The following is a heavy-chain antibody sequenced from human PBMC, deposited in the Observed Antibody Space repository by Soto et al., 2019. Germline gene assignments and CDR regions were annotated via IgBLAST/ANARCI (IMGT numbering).Heavy chain of an antibody. J-gene: IGHJ4*02. CDR3: AKGPSGYSYGYGFDY. V-gene: IGHV3-23*01. D-gene: IGHD5-18*01. CDR1: GFTFSSYA. CDR2: ISGSGGST. Sequence: AGGSLRLSCAASGFTFSSYAMSWVRQAPGKGLEWVSAISGSGGSTYYADSVKGRFTISRDNSKNTLYLQMNSLRAEDTAVYYCAKGPSGYSYGYGFDYWGQGTLVTVSS.